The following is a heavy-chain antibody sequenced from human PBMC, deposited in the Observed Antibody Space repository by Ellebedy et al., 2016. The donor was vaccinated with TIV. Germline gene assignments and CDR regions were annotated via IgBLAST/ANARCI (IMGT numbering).Heavy chain of an antibody. D-gene: IGHD4-17*01. V-gene: IGHV3-53*01. CDR2: IYSGGST. Sequence: GGSLRLSCAASGFTVSSNYMNWVRQAPGKGLEWVSLIYSGGSTYYSDSVKGRFTISRDNAKNSLYLQMNSLRAEDTAVYYCAREHYGDNEGGWFDPWGQGTLVTVSS. CDR1: GFTVSSNY. CDR3: AREHYGDNEGGWFDP. J-gene: IGHJ5*02.